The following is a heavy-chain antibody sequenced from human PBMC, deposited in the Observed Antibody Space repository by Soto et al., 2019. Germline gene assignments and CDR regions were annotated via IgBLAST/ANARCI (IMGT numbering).Heavy chain of an antibody. CDR2: MNPNSGNT. J-gene: IGHJ5*02. D-gene: IGHD6-19*01. V-gene: IGHV1-8*01. CDR1: GYTFTSYD. CDR3: ARTRFGAVAGT. Sequence: QVQLVQSGAEVKKSGASVKVSCKTSGYTFTSYDIHWVRQATGQGPEWMGWMNPNSGNTVYAQQFQGSITMTKNTSMSTAYMELSSLRPEDTAVYYCARTRFGAVAGTWGQGTLVTVSS.